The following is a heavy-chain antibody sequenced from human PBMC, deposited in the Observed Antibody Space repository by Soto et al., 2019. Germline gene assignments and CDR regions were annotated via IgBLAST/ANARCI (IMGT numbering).Heavy chain of an antibody. J-gene: IGHJ4*01. Sequence: GGSLRLSCAASGFTFSSHGMHWVRQAPGKGLEWLAVISYDGNNEYYADSVKGRFAISRDDSKNMVYLQMNSLKTEDTGIYYCTTDSYSTMIVVRFDYWGHGTLVTVSS. V-gene: IGHV3-30*12. CDR3: TTDSYSTMIVVRFDY. CDR1: GFTFSSHG. CDR2: ISYDGNNE. D-gene: IGHD3-22*01.